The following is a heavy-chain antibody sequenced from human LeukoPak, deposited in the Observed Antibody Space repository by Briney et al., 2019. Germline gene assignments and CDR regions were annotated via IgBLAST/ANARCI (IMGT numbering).Heavy chain of an antibody. CDR1: GGSISSGDYS. CDR3: ARVQLETFDY. CDR2: MYYSGST. V-gene: IGHV4-30-4*07. Sequence: SETLSLTCAVSGGSISSGDYSWSWIRQPPGKGLEWIGYMYYSGSTYYNPSLKSRVTISVDTSKNKVSLKLSSVTAADTAVYYCARVQLETFDYWGQGTLVTVSS. J-gene: IGHJ4*02. D-gene: IGHD1-1*01.